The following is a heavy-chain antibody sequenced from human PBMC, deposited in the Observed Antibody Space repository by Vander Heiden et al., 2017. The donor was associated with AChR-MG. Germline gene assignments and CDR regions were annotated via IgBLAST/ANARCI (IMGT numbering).Heavy chain of an antibody. V-gene: IGHV3-21*01. Sequence: EVQLVESGGGLVKPGGPLRLPCPAPGFPFSSYSLNWVRQAPGKGLEWVSSISSSSSYIYYADSVKGRFTISRDNAKNSLYLQMNSLRAEDTAVYYCARGGMGLWSHYYYYYGMDVWGQGTTVTVSS. CDR2: ISSSSSYI. CDR1: GFPFSSYS. D-gene: IGHD5-18*01. CDR3: ARGGMGLWSHYYYYYGMDV. J-gene: IGHJ6*02.